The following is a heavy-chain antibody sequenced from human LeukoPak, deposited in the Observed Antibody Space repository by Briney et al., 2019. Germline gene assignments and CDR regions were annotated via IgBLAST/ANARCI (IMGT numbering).Heavy chain of an antibody. J-gene: IGHJ5*02. CDR2: IYYSGST. D-gene: IGHD3-9*01. V-gene: IGHV4-61*01. CDR3: ARVNSAGESLRYFDWLPPSNWFDP. Sequence: SETLSLTCIVSGYSISSGYCWGWIRQPPGKGLEWIGYIYYSGSTNYNPSLKSRVTISVDTSKNQFSLKLSSVTAADTAVYYCARVNSAGESLRYFDWLPPSNWFDPWGQGTLVTVSS. CDR1: GYSISSGYC.